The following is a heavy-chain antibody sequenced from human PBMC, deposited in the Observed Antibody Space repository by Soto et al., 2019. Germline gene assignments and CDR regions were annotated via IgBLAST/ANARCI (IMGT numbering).Heavy chain of an antibody. CDR3: ARVPGELHLLDAFDV. V-gene: IGHV1-18*01. CDR2: ISTYNVNT. J-gene: IGHJ3*01. Sequence: QLVQSGGEVKKPGASVNVSCKASGYTFTNYGIGWVRQAPGQGLEWMGWISTYNVNTIYAQNFRDRVTMTTDTSTSTAYMELKSLTSDDTAVYYCARVPGELHLLDAFDVWGQGTMLTVSS. CDR1: GYTFTNYG. D-gene: IGHD1-7*01.